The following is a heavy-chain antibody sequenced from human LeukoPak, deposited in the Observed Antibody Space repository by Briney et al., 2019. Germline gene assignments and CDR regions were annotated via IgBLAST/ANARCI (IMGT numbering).Heavy chain of an antibody. CDR2: ISDYNGNV. CDR3: ARGHRSDWLTTQGY. CDR1: GYIFNNYG. V-gene: IGHV1-18*01. J-gene: IGHJ4*02. Sequence: RASVKVSCKASGYIFNNYGITWVRQAPGRGPEWMGWISDYNGNVHYTQKLQDRLTMTTDTSTTTAFLELRRLTYDDTAVYYCARGHRSDWLTTQGYWGQGTLVTVSS. D-gene: IGHD3-9*01.